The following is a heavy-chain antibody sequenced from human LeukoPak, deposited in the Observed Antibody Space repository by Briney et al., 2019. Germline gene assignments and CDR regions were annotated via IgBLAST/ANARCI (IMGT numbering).Heavy chain of an antibody. CDR2: IWYDGSNK. CDR3: ARDRIQLWPYYYYYGMDV. D-gene: IGHD5-18*01. Sequence: GGSLRLSCAASGFTFSSYSMNWVRQAPGKGLEWVAVIWYDGSNKYYADSVKGRFTISRDNSKNTLYLQMNSLRAEDTAVYYCARDRIQLWPYYYYYGMDVWGQGTTVTVSS. CDR1: GFTFSSYS. J-gene: IGHJ6*02. V-gene: IGHV3-33*08.